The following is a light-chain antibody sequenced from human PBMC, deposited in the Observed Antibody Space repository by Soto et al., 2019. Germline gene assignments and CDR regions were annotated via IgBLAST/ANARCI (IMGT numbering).Light chain of an antibody. Sequence: EIVLTQSQSTLSLSPGERSTLSCISIQSVSSYLAWYQQKPGQAPRLLIYDASNRATGIPARFSGSGSGTDFTLTISSLEPEDFAVYYCQQRSNWPPPITFGQGTRLEI. V-gene: IGKV3-11*01. CDR1: QSVSSY. J-gene: IGKJ5*01. CDR3: QQRSNWPPPIT. CDR2: DAS.